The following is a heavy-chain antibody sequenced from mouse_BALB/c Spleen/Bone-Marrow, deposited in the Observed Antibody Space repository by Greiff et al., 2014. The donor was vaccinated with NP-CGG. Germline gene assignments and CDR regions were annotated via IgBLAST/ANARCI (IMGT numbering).Heavy chain of an antibody. D-gene: IGHD1-2*01. CDR2: IWADGST. J-gene: IGHJ4*01. CDR3: ARITTATGAVDY. Sequence: VQRVESGPGLVAPSQSLSITCTVSGFSLTNYGVHWVRQPPGKGLEWLGVIWADGSTNYNSALMSRLSISKDNSKSQVFFKMNSLQTDDTAMYYCARITTATGAVDYWGQGTSVTVSS. CDR1: GFSLTNYG. V-gene: IGHV2-9*02.